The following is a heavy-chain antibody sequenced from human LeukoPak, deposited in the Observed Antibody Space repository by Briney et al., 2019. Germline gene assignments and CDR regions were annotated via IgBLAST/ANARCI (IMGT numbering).Heavy chain of an antibody. V-gene: IGHV3-7*03. CDR3: ARDYDILAGRLDY. CDR2: IKQDGSEK. CDR1: GFTFSSYW. Sequence: PGGSLRLSCAASGFTFSSYWMSWVRQAPGKGLEWVANIKQDGSEKYYVDSVKGRFTISRDNAKNSQYLQMNSLRAEDTAVYYCARDYDILAGRLDYWGQGTLVTVSS. D-gene: IGHD3-9*01. J-gene: IGHJ4*02.